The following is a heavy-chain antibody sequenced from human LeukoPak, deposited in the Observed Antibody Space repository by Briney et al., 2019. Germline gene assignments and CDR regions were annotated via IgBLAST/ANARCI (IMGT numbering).Heavy chain of an antibody. J-gene: IGHJ4*02. Sequence: SETLSLTCTVSGGSISSYYWSWIRQPPGKGLEWIGYIYYSGSTNYNPSLKSRVTISVDTSKNQFSLKLSSVTAADTAVYYCARLYSSGWGLDYWGQGTLVTVSS. CDR3: ARLYSSGWGLDY. CDR1: GGSISSYY. V-gene: IGHV4-59*01. D-gene: IGHD6-19*01. CDR2: IYYSGST.